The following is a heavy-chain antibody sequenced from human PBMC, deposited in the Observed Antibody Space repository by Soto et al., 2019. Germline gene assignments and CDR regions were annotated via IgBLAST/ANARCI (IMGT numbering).Heavy chain of an antibody. J-gene: IGHJ4*02. CDR1: GGSFSGYY. CDR3: ARGGGRIHLWLHVGYFDY. Sequence: PSETLSLTCAVYGGSFSGYYWSWIRQPPGKGLEWIGEINHSGSTNYNPSPKRRVTISVVTSKNQFSLKLSSVTGADTAVYYFARGGGRIHLWLHVGYFDYWGQGTLVTVSS. D-gene: IGHD5-18*01. CDR2: INHSGST. V-gene: IGHV4-34*01.